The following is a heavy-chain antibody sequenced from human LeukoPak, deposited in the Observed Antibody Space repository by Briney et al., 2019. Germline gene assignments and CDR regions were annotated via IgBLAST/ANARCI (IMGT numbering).Heavy chain of an antibody. V-gene: IGHV3-74*01. CDR1: GFTFSSYV. J-gene: IGHJ4*02. CDR2: ISHDGFI. Sequence: GGSLRLSCETAGFTFSSYVMHWVRRTPGKGLVWVSRISHDGFISYADSAKGRFTISRDNAKNTLILQMNSLRAEDTAVYYCARDWVYKIDYWGRGTLVTVSS. CDR3: ARDWVYKIDY. D-gene: IGHD5-24*01.